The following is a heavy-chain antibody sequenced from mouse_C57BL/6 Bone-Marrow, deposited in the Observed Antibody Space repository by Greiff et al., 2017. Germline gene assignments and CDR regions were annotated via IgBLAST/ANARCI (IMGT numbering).Heavy chain of an antibody. V-gene: IGHV1-82*01. CDR2: IYPGDGDT. CDR1: GYAFSSSW. Sequence: QVQLKQSGPELVKPGASVKISCKASGYAFSSSWMNWVKQRPGKGLEWIGRIYPGDGDTNYNGQFKGKATLTADKSSSTAYMQLSSLTSEDSAVYFCARSRNEYYFDYWGQGTTLTVSS. J-gene: IGHJ2*01. CDR3: ARSRNEYYFDY.